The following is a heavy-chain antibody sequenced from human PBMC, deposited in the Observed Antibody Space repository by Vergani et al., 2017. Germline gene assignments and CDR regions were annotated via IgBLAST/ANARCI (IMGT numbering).Heavy chain of an antibody. CDR2: IIPIFGTA. CDR3: AVDRCSGGSCYSHSNWFDP. D-gene: IGHD2-15*01. V-gene: IGHV1-69*01. Sequence: QVQLVQSGAEVKKPGSSVKVSCKASGGTFSSYAISWVRQAPGQGLEWMGGIIPIFGTANYAQKFQGRVTITADESTSTAYMELSSLRSEDTAVYYCAVDRCSGGSCYSHSNWFDPWGQGTLVTVSS. CDR1: GGTFSSYA. J-gene: IGHJ5*02.